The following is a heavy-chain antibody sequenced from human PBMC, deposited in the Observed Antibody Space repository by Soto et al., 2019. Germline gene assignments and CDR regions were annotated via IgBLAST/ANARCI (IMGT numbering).Heavy chain of an antibody. D-gene: IGHD3-10*01. V-gene: IGHV3-23*01. J-gene: IGHJ4*02. CDR2: ISGSGGST. CDR3: AVRGLIKREVRGYFDY. Sequence: EVQLLESGGGVVQPGGSLRLSCEASGFTFSSYDMTWVRQAPGKGLEWVSGISGSGGSTNYGDSVKGRFTISRDNSKNTLTMQMQSMRVEDTAVYYCAVRGLIKREVRGYFDYWGRGTLVTVSS. CDR1: GFTFSSYD.